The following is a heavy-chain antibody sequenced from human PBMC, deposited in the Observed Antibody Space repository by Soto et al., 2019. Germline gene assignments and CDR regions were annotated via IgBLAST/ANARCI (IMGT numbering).Heavy chain of an antibody. J-gene: IGHJ3*02. D-gene: IGHD5-12*01. CDR2: IYYSGST. V-gene: IGHV4-39*01. Sequence: SETLSLTCTVSGGSISSSSYYWGWIRQPPGKGLEWIGSIYYSGSTYYNPSLKSRVTISVDTSKNQFSLKLSSVTAADTAVYYCARHRWASIVATIFAFDIWGQGTMVTVSS. CDR1: GGSISSSSYY. CDR3: ARHRWASIVATIFAFDI.